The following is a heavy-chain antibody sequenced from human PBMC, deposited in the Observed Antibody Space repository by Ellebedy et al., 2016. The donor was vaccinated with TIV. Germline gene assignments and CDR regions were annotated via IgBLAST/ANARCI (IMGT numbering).Heavy chain of an antibody. D-gene: IGHD1-26*01. CDR2: ISYDGSSK. CDR3: ARAGEKWELNY. CDR1: GFILSNSA. Sequence: GESLKISCAASGFILSNSAMFWVRQAPGKGLAWVAVISYDGSSKDYADSVKGRFTVSRDGSKNTLYLEMNSLRLDDTAVYYCARAGEKWELNYWGQGALVIVSS. V-gene: IGHV3-30*04. J-gene: IGHJ4*02.